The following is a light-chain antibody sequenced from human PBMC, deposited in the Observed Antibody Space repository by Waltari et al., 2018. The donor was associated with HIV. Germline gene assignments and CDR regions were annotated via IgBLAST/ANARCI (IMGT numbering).Light chain of an antibody. CDR1: QSISSY. J-gene: IGKJ1*01. V-gene: IGKV1-39*01. CDR3: QQSYSTPWT. Sequence: DIQMTQSPSSLSASVGDRVTITCRASQSISSYLNLYQQKPWKAPKLLIYAASSLQSGVPSRFSGSGSGTAFTLTISSLQPEDFATYYCQQSYSTPWTFGQGTKVEIK. CDR2: AAS.